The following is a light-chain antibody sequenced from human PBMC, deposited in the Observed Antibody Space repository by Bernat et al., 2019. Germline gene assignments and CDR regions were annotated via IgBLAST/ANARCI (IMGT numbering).Light chain of an antibody. Sequence: QSALTQPASVSGSPGQSITISCTGTSSDVGGYNYVSWYQQHPGRAPKLMIYDFRDRPSGISNRFSGSKSGNTASLTISGLLAEDEADYYCSSYTGSSTLVFGGGTRLTVL. CDR1: SSDVGGYNY. CDR3: SSYTGSSTLV. V-gene: IGLV2-14*03. J-gene: IGLJ3*02. CDR2: DFR.